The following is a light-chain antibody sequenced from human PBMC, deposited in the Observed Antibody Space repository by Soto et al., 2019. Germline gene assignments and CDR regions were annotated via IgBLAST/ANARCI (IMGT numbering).Light chain of an antibody. CDR2: AAS. Sequence: DIQMTQSPSSLSASVGDRVTITCRASQSISSYLNWYQQKPGKAPKLLIYAASSLRSGVPSRFSGSGSGTDFTLTISSLQPEDFATYYCQQSYSIPFTFGGGTKVEIK. CDR1: QSISSY. V-gene: IGKV1-39*01. CDR3: QQSYSIPFT. J-gene: IGKJ4*01.